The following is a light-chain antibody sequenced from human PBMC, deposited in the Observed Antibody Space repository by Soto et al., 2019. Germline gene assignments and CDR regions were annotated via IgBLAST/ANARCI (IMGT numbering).Light chain of an antibody. CDR2: GAS. J-gene: IGKJ1*01. V-gene: IGKV3-20*01. CDR1: QSVSKNY. Sequence: EIVLTQSPGTLSLSPGERATLSCRASQSVSKNYLAWYQQKPGQAPRLLIYGASNRATGIPDRFSGSGSGTDFTLTISRLEPEDFAVYYCQQYGSSGTFGQGTKVEIQ. CDR3: QQYGSSGT.